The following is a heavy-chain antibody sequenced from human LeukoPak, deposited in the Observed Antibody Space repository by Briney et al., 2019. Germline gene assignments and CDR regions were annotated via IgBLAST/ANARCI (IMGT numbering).Heavy chain of an antibody. V-gene: IGHV4-34*01. CDR3: ARGQGFWGYYYYSMDV. CDR2: GNHSGST. CDR1: GGSFSGYD. Sequence: SETLSLTCAVYGGSFSGYDWSWIRHPPGKGLGLMGEGNHSGSTNYNPSLKIRVTISVETSKNQFSLKLSSVTAADTAVYYCARGQGFWGYYYYSMDVWGKGTTVTVSS. J-gene: IGHJ6*03. D-gene: IGHD3-16*01.